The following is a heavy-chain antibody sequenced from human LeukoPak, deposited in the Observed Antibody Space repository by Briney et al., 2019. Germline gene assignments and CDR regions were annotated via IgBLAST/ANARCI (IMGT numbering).Heavy chain of an antibody. CDR1: GYTFTSYG. CDR2: ISAYNGST. Sequence: GASVKVSCKASGYTFTSYGISWVRQAPGQGLEWMGWISAYNGSTNYAQKLQGRVTMTTDTSTSTAYMELRSLRSDDTAVYYCARDLRYSSGWYRNDYWGQGTLVTVSS. D-gene: IGHD6-19*01. J-gene: IGHJ4*02. V-gene: IGHV1-18*01. CDR3: ARDLRYSSGWYRNDY.